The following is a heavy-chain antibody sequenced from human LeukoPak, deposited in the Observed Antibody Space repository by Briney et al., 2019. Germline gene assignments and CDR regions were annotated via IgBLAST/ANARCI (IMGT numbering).Heavy chain of an antibody. Sequence: GGSLRLSCTASGYTFGDYAMTWVRQAPGKGLEWVGFIASETYGGTAEYAASVKGRFTISRDDSKSIAYLQMNSLKTEDTAVYYCTRDQTPYYWGQGTLVTVSS. V-gene: IGHV3-49*04. CDR1: GYTFGDYA. J-gene: IGHJ4*02. CDR2: IASETYGGTA. CDR3: TRDQTPYY.